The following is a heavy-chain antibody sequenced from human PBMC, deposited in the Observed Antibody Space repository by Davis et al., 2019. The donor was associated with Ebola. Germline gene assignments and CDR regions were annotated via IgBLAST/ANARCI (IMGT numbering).Heavy chain of an antibody. CDR1: GFTFSSYA. CDR2: ISGSGGST. D-gene: IGHD3-10*01. J-gene: IGHJ4*02. V-gene: IGHV3-23*01. CDR3: AREPPITMVQGYFDY. Sequence: GESLKISCAASGFTFSSYAMSWVRQAPGKGLEWVSAISGSGGSTYYADSVKGRFTISRDNAKNSLYLQMNSLRAEDTAVYYCAREPPITMVQGYFDYWGQGTLVTVSS.